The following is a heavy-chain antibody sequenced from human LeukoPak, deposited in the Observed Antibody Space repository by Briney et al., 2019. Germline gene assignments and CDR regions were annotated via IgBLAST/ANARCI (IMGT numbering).Heavy chain of an antibody. J-gene: IGHJ4*02. CDR2: IFYGGST. CDR3: ARERVGGNYADY. D-gene: IGHD4-23*01. V-gene: IGHV4-59*01. CDR1: GGSISPYY. Sequence: SETLSLTCTVSGGSISPYYWSWVRQSPGKGLEWIAYIFYGGSTNYNPSLKSRVTISLDTSKKQFSLRLSSVTAADTAVYYCARERVGGNYADYWGQGVLVTVSS.